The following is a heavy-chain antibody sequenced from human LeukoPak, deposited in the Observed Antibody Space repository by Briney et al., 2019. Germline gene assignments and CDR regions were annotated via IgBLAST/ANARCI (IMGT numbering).Heavy chain of an antibody. Sequence: SVKVSCKASGGTFSSYAISWVRQAPGQGLEWMGGIIPIFGTANYAQKFQGRVTITADESTSTAYMELSSLRSEDTAVYYCARGRWFGELSPLYCYMDVWGKGTTVTVSS. D-gene: IGHD3-10*01. J-gene: IGHJ6*03. V-gene: IGHV1-69*13. CDR3: ARGRWFGELSPLYCYMDV. CDR2: IIPIFGTA. CDR1: GGTFSSYA.